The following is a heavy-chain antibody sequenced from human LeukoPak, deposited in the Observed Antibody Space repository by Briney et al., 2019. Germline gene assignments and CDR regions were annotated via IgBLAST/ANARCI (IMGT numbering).Heavy chain of an antibody. CDR1: GFTFSSYS. D-gene: IGHD2-21*02. J-gene: IGHJ3*02. V-gene: IGHV3-21*01. CDR3: AREGPYCGGDCYRDAFDI. CDR2: ISSSSSYI. Sequence: PGGSLRLSCAASGFTFSSYSMNWVRQAPGKGLEWVSSISSSSSYIYYADTVKGRFTISRDNAKSSLYLQMNSLRAEDTAVYYCAREGPYCGGDCYRDAFDIWGQGTMVTVSS.